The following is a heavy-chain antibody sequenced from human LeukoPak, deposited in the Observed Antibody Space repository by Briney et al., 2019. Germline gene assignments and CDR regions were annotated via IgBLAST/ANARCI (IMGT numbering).Heavy chain of an antibody. V-gene: IGHV3-48*03. CDR2: ISSSGSTT. CDR1: GFTFSSYE. D-gene: IGHD6-19*01. CDR3: ARGGAVAGLY. J-gene: IGHJ4*02. Sequence: GGSLRLSCAASGFTFSSYEMNWVRQAPGKGLEWVSYISSSGSTTYYADSVKGRFTIFRDNAKNSLYLQMNSLRGEDTALYYCARGGAVAGLYWGQGTLVTVSS.